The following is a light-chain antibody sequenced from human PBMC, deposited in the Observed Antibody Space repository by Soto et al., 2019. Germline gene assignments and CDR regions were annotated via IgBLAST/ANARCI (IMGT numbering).Light chain of an antibody. V-gene: IGKV3-20*01. Sequence: DIGLTQSPGTLSLSTRKRANLSCRTSQSISSSYLAWYQQRPGQAPRLLIYGASSRATGIPDRFSGSGSGTEFTLTISRLEPEDFAVYYCQQYGSSSWTFGQGTKVDIK. CDR1: QSISSSY. CDR3: QQYGSSSWT. CDR2: GAS. J-gene: IGKJ1*01.